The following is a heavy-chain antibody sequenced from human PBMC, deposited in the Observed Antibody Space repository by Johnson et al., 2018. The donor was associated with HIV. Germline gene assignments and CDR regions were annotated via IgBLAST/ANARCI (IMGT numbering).Heavy chain of an antibody. Sequence: VESGGGLVQPGGSLRLSCAASGFTFDDYAMHWVRQAPGKGLEWVSGIRWNSGSIGYADSVKGRFTISRDNDKNSLYLQMNSLRAEDTAVYFCARAYTYGAFDLWGQGTLVTVSS. CDR3: ARAYTYGAFDL. V-gene: IGHV3-9*01. CDR1: GFTFDDYA. J-gene: IGHJ3*01. D-gene: IGHD3-16*01. CDR2: IRWNSGSI.